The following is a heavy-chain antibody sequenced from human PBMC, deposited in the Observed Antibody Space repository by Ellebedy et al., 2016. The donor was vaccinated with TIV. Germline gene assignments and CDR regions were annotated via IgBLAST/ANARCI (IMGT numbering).Heavy chain of an antibody. V-gene: IGHV4-38-2*02. CDR3: ARDRTGTSFDY. Sequence: GSLRLSCTVSGYSISSGYYWGWIRQPPGKGLEWIGSIYHSGSTYYNPSLKSRVTISVDTSKNQFSLKLRSVNAGDTAVYYCARDRTGTSFDYWGQGTLVTVSS. D-gene: IGHD1-7*01. CDR1: GYSISSGYY. J-gene: IGHJ4*02. CDR2: IYHSGST.